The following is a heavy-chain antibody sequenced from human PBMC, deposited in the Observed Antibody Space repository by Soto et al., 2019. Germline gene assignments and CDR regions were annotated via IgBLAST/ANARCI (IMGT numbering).Heavy chain of an antibody. J-gene: IGHJ5*02. CDR3: ARGSSSWYPWFDP. D-gene: IGHD6-13*01. CDR2: ISAFNGNT. CDR1: GYTFTSYG. Sequence: ASVKVSCKASGYTFTSYGISWVRQAPGQGLEWMGWISAFNGNTNYAQKLQGRVTMTTDTSTSTAYMELRSLRSEDTAVYYCARGSSSWYPWFDPWGQGTLVPVSS. V-gene: IGHV1-18*01.